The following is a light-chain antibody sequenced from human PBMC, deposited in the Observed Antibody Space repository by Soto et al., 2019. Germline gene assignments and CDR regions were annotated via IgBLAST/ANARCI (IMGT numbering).Light chain of an antibody. CDR1: SSDVGSYNL. CDR3: CSYAGGSTLV. J-gene: IGLJ2*01. CDR2: EGD. V-gene: IGLV2-23*01. Sequence: QSVLTQPASVSGSPGQSITISCTGTSSDVGSYNLVSWYQQHPGKAPKLVIYEGDKWPSGVSNRFSGPKSGNTASLTISGLQAEDEADYYCCSYAGGSTLVFGGGTKLTVL.